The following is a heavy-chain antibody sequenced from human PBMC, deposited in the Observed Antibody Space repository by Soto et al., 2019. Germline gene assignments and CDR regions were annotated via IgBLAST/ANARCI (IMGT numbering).Heavy chain of an antibody. CDR3: ARAYGGYADY. CDR1: GGSISSYY. J-gene: IGHJ4*02. V-gene: IGHV4-59*01. D-gene: IGHD5-12*01. CDR2: IYYSGST. Sequence: SSETLSLTCTASGGSISSYYWSWIRQPPGKGLEWIGYIYYSGSTNYNPSLKSRVTISVDTSKNQFSLKLSSVTAADTAVYYCARAYGGYADYWGQGALVTVSS.